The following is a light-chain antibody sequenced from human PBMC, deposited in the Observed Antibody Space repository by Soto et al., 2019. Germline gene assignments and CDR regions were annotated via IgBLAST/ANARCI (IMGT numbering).Light chain of an antibody. CDR2: GAS. J-gene: IGKJ4*01. CDR1: QSVSSN. CDR3: QQYNNWHLT. V-gene: IGKV3-15*01. Sequence: EIVMTQSPATLSVSPGERATLSCSASQSVSSNLAWYQQKPGQAPRLLSYGASTRATGIPARFSGSGSGTEFTLTISSLESEDFAVYYCQQYNNWHLTFGGGTKVDI.